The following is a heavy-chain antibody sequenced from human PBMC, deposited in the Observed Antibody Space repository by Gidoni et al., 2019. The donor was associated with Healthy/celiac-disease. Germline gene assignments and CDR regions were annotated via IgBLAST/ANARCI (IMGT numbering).Heavy chain of an antibody. J-gene: IGHJ4*02. CDR2: TYYRYKWYN. CDR1: GDIVSITPAA. V-gene: IGHV6-1*01. D-gene: IGHD6-19*01. Sequence: QVQLQQSVPGLVKPSQTLSLPCAISGDIVSITPAAWNWSRQSPSRGLAWLGRTYYRYKWYNDDAVSVKSRITINPDTSKNQFALQLNSVTPEDTAVYYCASSDGVDGIAVAGNFDYWGQGTLVTVSS. CDR3: ASSDGVDGIAVAGNFDY.